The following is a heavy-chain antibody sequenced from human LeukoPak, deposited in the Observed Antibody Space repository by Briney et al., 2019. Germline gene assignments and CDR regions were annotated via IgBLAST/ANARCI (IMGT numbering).Heavy chain of an antibody. Sequence: QSGGSLRLSCAASGFPFSSYEMNWVRQAPGKGLEWVSYISSSGSTIYYADSVKGRFTISRDNAKNSLYLQMSSLRAEDTAVYYCAELGITMIGGVWGKGTTVTISS. CDR2: ISSSGSTI. CDR3: AELGITMIGGV. V-gene: IGHV3-48*03. J-gene: IGHJ6*04. CDR1: GFPFSSYE. D-gene: IGHD3-10*02.